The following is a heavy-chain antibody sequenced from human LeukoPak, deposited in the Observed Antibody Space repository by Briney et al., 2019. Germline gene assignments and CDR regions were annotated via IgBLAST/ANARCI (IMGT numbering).Heavy chain of an antibody. CDR1: GGAFSTFS. CDR3: ARGSGEDWFGP. CDR2: IIPAFRTT. J-gene: IGHJ5*02. V-gene: IGHV1-69*05. Sequence: SVKVSCKASGGAFSTFSFTWVRQAPGQGLEWLGGIIPAFRTTHYAQKLQGRVTITTDESSRTVYITLTSLIYEDTAIYYCARGSGEDWFGPWGQGTLVTVSS.